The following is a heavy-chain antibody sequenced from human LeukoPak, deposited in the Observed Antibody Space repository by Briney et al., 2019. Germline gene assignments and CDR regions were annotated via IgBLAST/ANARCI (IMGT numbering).Heavy chain of an antibody. CDR1: GYTFTVYY. Sequence: ASVNLSCKSSGYTFTVYYMHWVRHAPGQGLELMGWINPNSGGTNYSQNSRGSVTMTTDTSISTPYMERRSLRSDDTTAYYCATDGTYYDFWSGYPTTFDYWGQGTLVTVSS. V-gene: IGHV1-2*02. CDR3: ATDGTYYDFWSGYPTTFDY. J-gene: IGHJ4*02. D-gene: IGHD3-3*01. CDR2: INPNSGGT.